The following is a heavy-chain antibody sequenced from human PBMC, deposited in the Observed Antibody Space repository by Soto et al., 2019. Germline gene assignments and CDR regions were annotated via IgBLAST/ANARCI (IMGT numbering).Heavy chain of an antibody. CDR1: RFTFSNYA. CDR2: ISGSGGNT. J-gene: IGHJ6*02. D-gene: IGHD1-26*01. V-gene: IGHV3-23*04. CDR3: AKDVVVGATTGLGDYYYYYGMDV. Sequence: EVQLVQSGGGLVQPGGSLRLSCAASRFTFSNYALTWVRQAPGKGLEWVSTISGSGGNTYYADSVRGRFIISRDNPKNTLFLQMNSLRADDTAVYYCAKDVVVGATTGLGDYYYYYGMDVWGQGTTVTVSS.